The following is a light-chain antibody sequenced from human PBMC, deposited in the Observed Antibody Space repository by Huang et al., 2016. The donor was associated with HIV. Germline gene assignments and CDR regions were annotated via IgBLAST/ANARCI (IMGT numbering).Light chain of an antibody. V-gene: IGKV1-39*01. Sequence: DIQMTQSPSSLSASVGDRVTITCRATHSVTKYLNWYKQKPGKAPKLLIYGASSLQTGVPSRFSGSGSGTDFTLTISSLQPEDFATYYCQQSSSPPPTFGPGTKVDIK. CDR2: GAS. CDR1: HSVTKY. J-gene: IGKJ3*01. CDR3: QQSSSPPPT.